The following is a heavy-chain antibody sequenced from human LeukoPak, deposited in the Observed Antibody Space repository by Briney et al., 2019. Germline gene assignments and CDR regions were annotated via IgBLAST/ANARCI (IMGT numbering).Heavy chain of an antibody. D-gene: IGHD6-19*01. CDR1: GFTFGDYA. J-gene: IGHJ4*02. V-gene: IGHV3-49*03. CDR2: IRSKAYGGTT. Sequence: GGSLRLSCTASGFTFGDYAMSWFRQAPGKGLEWVGFIRSKAYGGTTEYAASVKGRFTISRDDSKSIAYLQMNSLKTEDTAVYYCTSPASLYSSGWYVLGFDYWGQGTLVTVSS. CDR3: TSPASLYSSGWYVLGFDY.